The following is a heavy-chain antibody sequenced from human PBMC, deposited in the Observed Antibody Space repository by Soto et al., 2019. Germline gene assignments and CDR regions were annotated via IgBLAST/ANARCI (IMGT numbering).Heavy chain of an antibody. CDR1: GFTFSSYA. J-gene: IGHJ3*02. D-gene: IGHD4-17*01. Sequence: GGSLRLSCAASGFTFSSYAMSWVRQAPGKGLEWVSAISGSGGSTYYADSVKGRFTISRDNSKNTLYLQMNSLRAEDTAVYYCAKVRGDVYGDYVGAFDIWGQGTMVTVSS. CDR2: ISGSGGST. V-gene: IGHV3-23*01. CDR3: AKVRGDVYGDYVGAFDI.